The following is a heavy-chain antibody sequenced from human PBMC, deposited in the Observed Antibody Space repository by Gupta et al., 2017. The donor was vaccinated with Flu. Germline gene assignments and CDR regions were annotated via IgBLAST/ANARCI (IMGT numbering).Heavy chain of an antibody. D-gene: IGHD3-16*01. J-gene: IGHJ2*01. CDR3: ARGGLGIIMWYFDL. CDR1: DWSFSGYY. Sequence: QVQVQQWGAGLLKPSETLSLTCAVYDWSFSGYYWSWIRQPPGKGLEWIGEINHGGSANHNPSLKSRVTISVDTSKKEFSLKLSSVTDADTAVYYCARGGLGIIMWYFDLWGRGTPVTVSS. CDR2: INHGGSA. V-gene: IGHV4-34*01.